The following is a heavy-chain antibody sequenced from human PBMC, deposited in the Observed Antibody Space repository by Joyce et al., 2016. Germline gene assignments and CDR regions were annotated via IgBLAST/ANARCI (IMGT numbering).Heavy chain of an antibody. J-gene: IGHJ4*02. D-gene: IGHD1-14*01. Sequence: QVHLVQSGAEVKKPGASVKVSCKASGYIFHTYGFTWGRQAPGQGLEWMGWISSYNGNTKYAQKFQGRVTMTTDTSTSTGYMEVRSLRSDDTAVYYCARDLRTQGDYYFDYWGQGTLVTVSS. CDR3: ARDLRTQGDYYFDY. CDR1: GYIFHTYG. V-gene: IGHV1-18*01. CDR2: ISSYNGNT.